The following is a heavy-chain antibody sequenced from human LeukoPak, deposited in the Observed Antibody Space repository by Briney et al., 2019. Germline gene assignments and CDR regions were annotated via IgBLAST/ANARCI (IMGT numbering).Heavy chain of an antibody. D-gene: IGHD5-24*01. CDR1: GFTFSSYA. CDR2: ISYDGSNK. J-gene: IGHJ4*02. V-gene: IGHV3-30-3*01. CDR3: ARGRWQQARGPSFDY. Sequence: GGSLRLSCAASGFTFSSYAMHWVRQAPGKGLEWVAVISYDGSNKYYADSVKGRFTISRDNSKDTLYLQMNSLRAEDTAVYYCARGRWQQARGPSFDYWGQGTLVTVSS.